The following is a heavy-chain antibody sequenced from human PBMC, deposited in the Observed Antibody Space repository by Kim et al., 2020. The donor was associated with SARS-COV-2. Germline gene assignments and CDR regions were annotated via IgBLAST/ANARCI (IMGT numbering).Heavy chain of an antibody. CDR3: ARVNYDSSGYLAYFDY. Sequence: GSVKGRFTISRENAKNSLYLQMNSLRAGDTAVYYCARVNYDSSGYLAYFDYWGQGTLVTVSS. J-gene: IGHJ4*02. V-gene: IGHV3-13*01. D-gene: IGHD3-22*01.